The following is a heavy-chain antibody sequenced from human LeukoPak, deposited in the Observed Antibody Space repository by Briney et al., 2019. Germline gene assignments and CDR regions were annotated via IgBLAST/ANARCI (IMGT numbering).Heavy chain of an antibody. V-gene: IGHV4-61*08. CDR1: GGSISSGDYY. CDR2: IYYSGST. Sequence: SETLSLTCSVSGGSISSGDYYWSWIRQPPGKGLEWIGYIYYSGSTNYNPSLKSRVTISVDTSKNQFSLKMSSVTAADTAVYYCARPPDSSGYYLWGQGTLVTVSS. D-gene: IGHD3-22*01. CDR3: ARPPDSSGYYL. J-gene: IGHJ5*02.